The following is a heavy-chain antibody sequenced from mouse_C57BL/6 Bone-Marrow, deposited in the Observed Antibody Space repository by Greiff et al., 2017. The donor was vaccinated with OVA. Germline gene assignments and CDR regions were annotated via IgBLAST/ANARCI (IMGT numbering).Heavy chain of an antibody. J-gene: IGHJ4*01. CDR1: GYTFTNYW. D-gene: IGHD5-1*01. Sequence: VQLQQSGAELVRPGTSVKMSCKASGYTFTNYWIGWAKQRPGHGLEWIGDIYPGGGYTNYNEKFKGKATLTADKSSSTAYMQFSSLTSEDSSIYYCARGSTSGAMDYWGQGTSVTVSS. CDR3: ARGSTSGAMDY. CDR2: IYPGGGYT. V-gene: IGHV1-63*01.